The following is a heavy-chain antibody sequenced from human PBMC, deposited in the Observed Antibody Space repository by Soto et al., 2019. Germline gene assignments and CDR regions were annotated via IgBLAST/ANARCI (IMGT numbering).Heavy chain of an antibody. CDR1: GFTFSSYG. V-gene: IGHV3-33*01. D-gene: IGHD3-10*01. CDR3: ARDKVRGVNPDY. Sequence: GGSLRLSCAASGFTFSSYGMHWVRQAPGKGLEWVAVIWYDGSNKYYADSVKGRFTISRDNSKNTLYLQMNSLRAEDTAVYYCARDKVRGVNPDYWGQGTLVTVSS. J-gene: IGHJ4*02. CDR2: IWYDGSNK.